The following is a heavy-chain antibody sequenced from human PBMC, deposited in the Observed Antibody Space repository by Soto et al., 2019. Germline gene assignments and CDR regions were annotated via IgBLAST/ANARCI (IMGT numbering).Heavy chain of an antibody. D-gene: IGHD3-22*01. CDR2: ISVYNGGT. CDR1: GYPFTTSG. J-gene: IGHJ4*02. Sequence: QLVQSGAEVKMPGASVKVSCKTSGYPFTTSGLVWVRQAPGQGLEWVGWISVYNGGTNFAQKFRDRVTMTTDKSTSTAHLNLRSLRSDDTAVYYCGRAAYDSGWPWEPPDYWGQGTLVTVSS. CDR3: GRAAYDSGWPWEPPDY. V-gene: IGHV1-18*01.